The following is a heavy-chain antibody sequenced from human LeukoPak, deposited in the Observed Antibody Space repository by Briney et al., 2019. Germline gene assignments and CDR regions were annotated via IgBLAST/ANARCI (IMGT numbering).Heavy chain of an antibody. D-gene: IGHD6-13*01. CDR1: GFTCDDFG. V-gene: IGHV3-20*04. CDR3: AGDGKGEYSSSWYNAFDI. CDR2: INWEGGMT. Sequence: GGSLRRSXAGSGFTCDDFGMSWDRQAPGMGLEWVSGINWEGGMTGYAGSVEDRLTISRDNAKNSMNLKMNSLRAEDTALYYGAGDGKGEYSSSWYNAFDIWGQGTMVTVSS. J-gene: IGHJ3*02.